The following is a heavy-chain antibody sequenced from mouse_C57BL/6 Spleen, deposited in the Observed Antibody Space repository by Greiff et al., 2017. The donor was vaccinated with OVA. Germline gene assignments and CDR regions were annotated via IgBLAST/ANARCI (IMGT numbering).Heavy chain of an antibody. J-gene: IGHJ1*03. Sequence: QVQLKESGPELVKPGASVKISCKASGYAFSSSWMNWVKQRPGKGLEWIGRIYPGDGDTNYNGKFKGKATLTADKSSSTAYMQLSSLTSEDSAVYFCARSKYSSYWYFDVWGTGTTVTVSS. CDR1: GYAFSSSW. CDR2: IYPGDGDT. CDR3: ARSKYSSYWYFDV. D-gene: IGHD2-12*01. V-gene: IGHV1-82*01.